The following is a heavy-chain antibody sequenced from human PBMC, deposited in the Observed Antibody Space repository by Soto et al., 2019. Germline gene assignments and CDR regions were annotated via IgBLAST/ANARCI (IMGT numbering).Heavy chain of an antibody. CDR1: GFTFSSYW. V-gene: IGHV3-7*04. CDR3: VRFYYDSSGYLPSPYYYYYGMDV. D-gene: IGHD3-22*01. Sequence: PGGSLRLSCAASGFTFSSYWMSWVRQAPGKGLEWVANIKQDGSEKYYVDSVKGRFTISRDNAKNSLYLQMNSLRAEDTAVYYCVRFYYDSSGYLPSPYYYYYGMDVWGQGTTVTV. J-gene: IGHJ6*02. CDR2: IKQDGSEK.